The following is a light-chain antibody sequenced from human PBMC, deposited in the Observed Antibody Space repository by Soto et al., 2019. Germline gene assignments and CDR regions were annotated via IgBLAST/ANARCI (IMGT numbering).Light chain of an antibody. J-gene: IGLJ1*01. CDR1: SSDVGTYNL. CDR3: CSYAGSSAYV. Sequence: QSALTQPASVSGSPGQSITISCTGTSSDVGTYNLVSCYQQYPGKAPKLMIYEVTKRPSGVSNRFSGSKSGNTASLTISGLQAEDEADYYCCSYAGSSAYVFGTGTKLTVL. V-gene: IGLV2-23*02. CDR2: EVT.